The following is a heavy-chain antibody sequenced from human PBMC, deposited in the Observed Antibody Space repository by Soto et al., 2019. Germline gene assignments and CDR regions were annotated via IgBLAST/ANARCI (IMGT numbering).Heavy chain of an antibody. CDR1: GYSFFSHW. Sequence: GESLKISCKGSGYSFFSHWIGWVRQMPGKGLEWVGIIYPADSETRYSPSFQGQVTISVDKSINTAYLQWSSLKASDTAMYYCARRPWLSGYYDYWGQGTLVTVSS. D-gene: IGHD3-22*01. J-gene: IGHJ4*02. CDR2: IYPADSET. V-gene: IGHV5-51*01. CDR3: ARRPWLSGYYDY.